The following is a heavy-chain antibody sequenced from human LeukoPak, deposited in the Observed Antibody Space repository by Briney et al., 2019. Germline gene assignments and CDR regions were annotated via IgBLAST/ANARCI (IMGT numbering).Heavy chain of an antibody. CDR2: IYTSGST. J-gene: IGHJ4*02. D-gene: IGHD5-18*01. V-gene: IGHV4-4*07. CDR3: ARGENSYGSDY. CDR1: GDSINNFY. Sequence: SETLSLTCTVSGDSINNFYWSWIRQPAGKGLEWIGRIYTSGSTNYNPSLKSRVTMSVDTSKNQFSLKLSSVTAADTAVYYCARGENSYGSDYWGQGTLVTVSS.